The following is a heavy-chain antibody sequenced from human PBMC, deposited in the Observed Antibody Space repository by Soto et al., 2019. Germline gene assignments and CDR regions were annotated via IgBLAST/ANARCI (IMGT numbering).Heavy chain of an antibody. V-gene: IGHV4-39*01. CDR2: VYYTGTT. J-gene: IGHJ5*02. D-gene: IGHD1-26*01. CDR1: GGSIKNTGAN. Sequence: QLQLQESGPGLVKPSETLSLTCTVSGGSIKNTGANWGWVRQPPGKGLEWIGSVYYTGTTYYNPSLQSRVTISIDKSKNQYSLSVNSVAAADTAVYYCATHASGSRDGPHTWGQGTLVTVSS. CDR3: ATHASGSRDGPHT.